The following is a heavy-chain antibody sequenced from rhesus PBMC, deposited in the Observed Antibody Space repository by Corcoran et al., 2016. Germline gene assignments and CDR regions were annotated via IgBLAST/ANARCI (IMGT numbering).Heavy chain of an antibody. Sequence: QVQLQESGPGLVKPSETLSLTCAVSGGSISSGYYYWSWIRQPPGKGLEGIGYITYSGSTSNNPSLKSRVTISRDTSKNQFSLKLSSVTAADTAVYYCARDAYCTSTTCYGFDYWGQGVLVTVSS. D-gene: IGHD2-2*01. V-gene: IGHV4-122*02. CDR2: ITYSGST. CDR3: ARDAYCTSTTCYGFDY. CDR1: GGSISSGYYY. J-gene: IGHJ4*01.